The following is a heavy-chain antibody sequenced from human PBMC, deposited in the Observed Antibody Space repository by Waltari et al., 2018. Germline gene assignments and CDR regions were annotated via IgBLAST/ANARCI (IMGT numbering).Heavy chain of an antibody. J-gene: IGHJ5*02. CDR1: GFTFSYHT. CDR3: ARGDYYDSSGNRTRGFDP. CDR2: FSYDGTNK. D-gene: IGHD3-22*01. Sequence: QVQLVESGGGVVQPGRSRRLSCIASGFTFSYHTGHCVRQAPGKGLEWVAGFSYDGTNKYNADSVKGRFTISRDNSKNTMSLQMTGLRAEDTAIYYCARGDYYDSSGNRTRGFDPWGQGTLVTVSS. V-gene: IGHV3-30*04.